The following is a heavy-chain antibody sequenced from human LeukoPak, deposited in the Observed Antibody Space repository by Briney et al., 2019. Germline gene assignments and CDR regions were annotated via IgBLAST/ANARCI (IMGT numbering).Heavy chain of an antibody. D-gene: IGHD3-22*01. CDR2: ISYDGSNK. CDR3: AMGGVGYSIGYYYVIY. CDR1: GFTFSSYA. Sequence: TGGSLRLSCAASGFTFSSYAMHWVRQAPGKGLEWVAVISYDGSNKYYADSVKGRFTISQVNSKNTLYLQMNSLRAEDTAVYCCAMGGVGYSIGYYYVIYWGQGTLVTVSS. V-gene: IGHV3-30-3*01. J-gene: IGHJ4*02.